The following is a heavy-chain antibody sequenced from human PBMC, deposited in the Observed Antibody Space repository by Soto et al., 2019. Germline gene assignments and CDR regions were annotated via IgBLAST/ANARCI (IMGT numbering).Heavy chain of an antibody. Sequence: GSLRLSCAASGFTFSSYGMHWVRQAPGKGLEWVAVISYDGSNKYYADSVKGRFTISRDNSKNTLYLQMNSLRAEDTAVYYCAKDSDPTVTNYYYYGMDVWGQGTTVTVSS. V-gene: IGHV3-30*18. CDR3: AKDSDPTVTNYYYYGMDV. D-gene: IGHD4-17*01. CDR2: ISYDGSNK. CDR1: GFTFSSYG. J-gene: IGHJ6*02.